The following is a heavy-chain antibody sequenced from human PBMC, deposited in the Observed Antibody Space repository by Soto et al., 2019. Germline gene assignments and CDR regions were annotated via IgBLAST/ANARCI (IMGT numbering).Heavy chain of an antibody. J-gene: IGHJ6*02. V-gene: IGHV4-34*01. D-gene: IGHD2-8*01. CDR2: INHSGST. CDR3: ARGRILYLGVYYYYGMDV. Sequence: PSETLSLTCAVYGGSFIGYYWSWIRQPPGKGLEWIGEINHSGSTNYNPSLKSRVTISVDTSKNQFSLKLSSVTAADTAVYYCARGRILYLGVYYYYGMDVWGQGTTVTVSS. CDR1: GGSFIGYY.